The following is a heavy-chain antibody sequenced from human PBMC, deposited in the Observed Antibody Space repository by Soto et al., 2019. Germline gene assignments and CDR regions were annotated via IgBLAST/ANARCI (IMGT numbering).Heavy chain of an antibody. CDR1: GFTFSSYG. J-gene: IGHJ4*02. CDR2: IWYDGSNK. V-gene: IGHV3-33*01. CDR3: ARESKDITMIA. Sequence: QVQLVESGGGVVQPGRSLRLSCAASGFTFSSYGMHWVRQAPGKGLEWVAVIWYDGSNKYYADSVKGRFTISRDNSKNTLYLQMNSLRAEDTAVYYCARESKDITMIAWGQGTLVTASS. D-gene: IGHD3-22*01.